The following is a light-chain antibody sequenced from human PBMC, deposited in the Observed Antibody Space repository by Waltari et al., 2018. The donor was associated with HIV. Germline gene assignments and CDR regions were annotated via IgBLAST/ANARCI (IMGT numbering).Light chain of an antibody. CDR2: EVI. J-gene: IGLJ3*02. Sequence: QSALTQPRSVSGSPGQSVTISCTGTSSDVGCYDSGSWYLQHPGKVPKLIIYEVIKRPSGVPDRFSGSKSGNTASLTISGLQTEDEADYFCCSYAGTYTYVLFGGGTKLTVL. V-gene: IGLV2-11*01. CDR1: SSDVGCYDS. CDR3: CSYAGTYTYVL.